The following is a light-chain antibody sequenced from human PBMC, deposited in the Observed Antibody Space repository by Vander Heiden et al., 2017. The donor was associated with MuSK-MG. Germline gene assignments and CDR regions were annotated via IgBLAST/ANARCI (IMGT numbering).Light chain of an antibody. V-gene: IGKV4-1*01. CDR2: WAS. CDR1: QSVLYTSNNKNY. J-gene: IGKJ3*01. CDR3: QQYHSPPFT. Sequence: DIVMTQSPDSLGVSLGERATIHCKSSQSVLYTSNNKNYVAWYQQKPGQPPRLLIYWASTRQSGVPERFSGSGSGTDFTLTINSLQAEDVAVYSCQQYHSPPFTFGPGTKIEI.